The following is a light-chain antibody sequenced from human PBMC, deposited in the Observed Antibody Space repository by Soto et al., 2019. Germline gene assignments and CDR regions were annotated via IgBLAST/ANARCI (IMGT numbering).Light chain of an antibody. CDR2: GAS. V-gene: IGKV3-11*01. CDR3: QQRSNWPPIT. CDR1: QSVSSH. J-gene: IGKJ5*01. Sequence: EIVMTQSPDTLFVSLGEGGTLSCRASQSVSSHLAWYQHKPGQAPRLLIYGASTRASGIPARFSGSGSGTDFTLTISSLEPEDFAVYYCQQRSNWPPITFGQGTRLEIK.